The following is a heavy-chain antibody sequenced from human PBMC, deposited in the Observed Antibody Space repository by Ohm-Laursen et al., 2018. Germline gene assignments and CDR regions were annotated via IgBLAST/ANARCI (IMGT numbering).Heavy chain of an antibody. CDR3: TNSSGFS. CDR1: GFTFSNAW. Sequence: SLRLSCSASGFTFSNAWMSWVRQAPGKGLEWVVRIKSKTDGGTTDYAAPVKGRFTISRDDSKNTLYLQMNSLKTEDTAVYYCTNSSGFSWGQGTLVTVSS. V-gene: IGHV3-15*01. J-gene: IGHJ5*02. CDR2: IKSKTDGGTT. D-gene: IGHD6-19*01.